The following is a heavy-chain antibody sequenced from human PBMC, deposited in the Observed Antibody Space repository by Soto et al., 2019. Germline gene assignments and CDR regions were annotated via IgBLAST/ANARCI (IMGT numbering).Heavy chain of an antibody. V-gene: IGHV3-23*01. J-gene: IGHJ4*02. D-gene: IGHD5-12*01. CDR3: ARDKLSGYDSTPFDY. Sequence: EVQLLESGGGLVQPGGSLRLSCAASGLTFSSYAMNWVRQAPGKGLEWVSGIRGSGGSTDYADSVKGRFTIYRDNSKNTLYLQADSLRAEDTAMYYCARDKLSGYDSTPFDYWGQGTLVTVSS. CDR1: GLTFSSYA. CDR2: IRGSGGST.